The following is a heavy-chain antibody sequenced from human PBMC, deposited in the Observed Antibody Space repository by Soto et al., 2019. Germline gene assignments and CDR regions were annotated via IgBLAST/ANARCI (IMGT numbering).Heavy chain of an antibody. J-gene: IGHJ2*01. CDR1: GGTFSSYA. CDR2: IIPIFGTA. CDR3: ARRRGGSGSYSPWYFDL. Sequence: ASVKVSCKASGGTFSSYAISWVRQAPGQGLEWMGGIIPIFGTANYAQKFQGRVTITADESTSTAYMELSSLRSEDTAVYYCARRRGGSGSYSPWYFDLWGRGTLVTVSS. V-gene: IGHV1-69*13. D-gene: IGHD3-10*01.